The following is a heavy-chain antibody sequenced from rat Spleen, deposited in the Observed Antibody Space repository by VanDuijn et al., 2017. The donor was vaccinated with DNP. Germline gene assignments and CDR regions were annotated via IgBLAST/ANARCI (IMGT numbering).Heavy chain of an antibody. CDR2: ISYDGSST. J-gene: IGHJ2*01. Sequence: EVQLVESGGGLVQPGRSMKLSCAASGFTFSNYDMAWVRQAPKKGLEWVATISYDGSSTNYRDSVKGRFTISRDNAKSTLYLQMDSLRSEDTATYYCARHPRFIRDFDYWGQGVMVTVSS. CDR3: ARHPRFIRDFDY. V-gene: IGHV5-7*01. CDR1: GFTFSNYD. D-gene: IGHD1-1*01.